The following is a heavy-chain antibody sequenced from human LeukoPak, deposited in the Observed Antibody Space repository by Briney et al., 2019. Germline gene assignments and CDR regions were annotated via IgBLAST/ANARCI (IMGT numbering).Heavy chain of an antibody. J-gene: IGHJ4*02. D-gene: IGHD3-22*01. CDR1: GITLSNYG. CDR3: AKRGVVIRVILVGFHKEPYYFDS. CDR2: ISGSGGRT. Sequence: GEFLRLSYAVSGITLSNYGMSWVRQAPGKGLEGVAGISGSGGRTNYADSVRGRFTIARDNPTNTLYLQMNSLRAEDTAVYFCAKRGVVIRVILVGFHKEPYYFDSWGQGALVTVSS. V-gene: IGHV3-23*01.